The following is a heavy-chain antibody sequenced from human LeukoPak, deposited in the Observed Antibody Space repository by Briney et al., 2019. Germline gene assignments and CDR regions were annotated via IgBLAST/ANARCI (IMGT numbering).Heavy chain of an antibody. J-gene: IGHJ3*02. D-gene: IGHD2-15*01. CDR2: ITSSSSYA. CDR3: ARDFYCSGGSCYPGDAFDI. CDR1: GFTFSTYN. Sequence: GGSLRLSCEASGFTFSTYNMNWVRQAPGKRLEWVSSITSSSSYAFYADSVKGRFTISRDNAKSSLYLQMNSLRAEDTAVYYCARDFYCSGGSCYPGDAFDIWGQGTMVTVSS. V-gene: IGHV3-21*01.